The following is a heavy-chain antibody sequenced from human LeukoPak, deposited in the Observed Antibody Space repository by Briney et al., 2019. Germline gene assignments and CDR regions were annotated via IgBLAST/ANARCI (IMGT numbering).Heavy chain of an antibody. CDR3: ARRFNYYDSSGYYEGFYFDY. Sequence: ASVKVSCKASGYTLTDYYIHWVRQAPGQGLEWMGWISAYAQKFQGRVTMTTDTSTSTAYMELRSLRSDDTAVYYCARRFNYYDSSGYYEGFYFDYWGQGTLVTVSS. CDR2: ISAY. D-gene: IGHD3-22*01. V-gene: IGHV1-18*04. J-gene: IGHJ4*02. CDR1: GYTLTDYY.